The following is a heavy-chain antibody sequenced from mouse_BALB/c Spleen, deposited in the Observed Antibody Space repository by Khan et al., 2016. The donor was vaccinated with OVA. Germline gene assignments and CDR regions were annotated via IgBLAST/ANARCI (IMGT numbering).Heavy chain of an antibody. CDR2: INPSTGYT. CDR3: SNHGSSSAWLTY. CDR1: GYTFTSYW. J-gene: IGHJ3*01. V-gene: IGHV1-7*01. Sequence: QVQLQQSGAELAKPGASVKMSCKASGYTFTSYWMHWVKQRPGQGLEWIGYINPSTGYTEYNQRFKDKATLTATKSSSTAYMQLRSLRSAESAVYYWSNHGSSSAWLTYWGQGTLVTVSA. D-gene: IGHD1-1*01.